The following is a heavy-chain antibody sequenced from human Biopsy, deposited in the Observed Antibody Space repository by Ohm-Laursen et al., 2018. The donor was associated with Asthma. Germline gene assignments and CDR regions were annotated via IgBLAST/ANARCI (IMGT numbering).Heavy chain of an antibody. J-gene: IGHJ4*02. D-gene: IGHD3-16*01. CDR2: IYYIGST. V-gene: IGHV4-30-4*01. CDR3: ARRGGVRRYFDY. Sequence: TLSLTWTVSGGSISSGAYYWSWVRQPPGKGLVWIGYIYYIGSTYYNPSLKSRVAISLDTSKNQFSLKLSSVTAADTAVYFCARRGGVRRYFDYWGQGTLVTVSS. CDR1: GGSISSGAYY.